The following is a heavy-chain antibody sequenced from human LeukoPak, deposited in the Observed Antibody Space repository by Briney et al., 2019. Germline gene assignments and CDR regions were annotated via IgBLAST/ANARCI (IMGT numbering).Heavy chain of an antibody. CDR2: INPNSGGT. CDR3: AREVPENFNFDY. V-gene: IGHV1-2*02. J-gene: IGHJ4*02. D-gene: IGHD2/OR15-2a*01. CDR1: GYTFTGYY. Sequence: ASVKVSCKASGYTFTGYYMHWVRQAPGQGLEWMGWINPNSGGTNYAQKFQGRVTMTRDTSISTVYVELSSLRSEDTAVYYCAREVPENFNFDYWGQGTLVTVSS.